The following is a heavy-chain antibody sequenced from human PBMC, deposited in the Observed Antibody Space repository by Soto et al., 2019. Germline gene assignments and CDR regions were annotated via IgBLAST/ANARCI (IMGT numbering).Heavy chain of an antibody. CDR1: GFTVSSNY. V-gene: IGHV3-53*01. CDR2: IYSGGST. Sequence: GGSLRLSCAASGFTVSSNYMSWVRQAPGKGLEWVSVIYSGGSTYYADPVKGRFTISRDNSKNTLYLQMNSLRAEDTAVYYCASVKNDYYYGMDVWGQGTTVTVSS. D-gene: IGHD1-1*01. J-gene: IGHJ6*02. CDR3: ASVKNDYYYGMDV.